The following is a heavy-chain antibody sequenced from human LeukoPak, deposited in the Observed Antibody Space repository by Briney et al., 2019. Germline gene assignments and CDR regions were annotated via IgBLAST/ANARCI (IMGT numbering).Heavy chain of an antibody. J-gene: IGHJ4*02. D-gene: IGHD6-19*01. CDR3: AKDMNSWRDGSGLGDYCDY. V-gene: IGHV3-23*01. CDR1: GFTFSSYA. Sequence: GGSLRLSCAASGFTFSSYAMSWVRQAPGKGLEWVSGTSGSGRSIHYADSVKGRFTISRDNSKNTLYLQMNSLRADDTAVYYCAKDMNSWRDGSGLGDYCDYWGQGTLVTVSS. CDR2: TSGSGRSI.